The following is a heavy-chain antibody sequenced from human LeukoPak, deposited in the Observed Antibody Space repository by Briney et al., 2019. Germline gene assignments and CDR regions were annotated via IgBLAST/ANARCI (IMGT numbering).Heavy chain of an antibody. Sequence: GESLKISCKGSGYSFTSYWIGWVRRMPGKGLEWMGIIYPGDSDTRYSPSFQGQVTISADKSISTAYLQWSSLKASDTAMYYCARQMTATYYYASSGYYSDYWGQGTLVTVSS. V-gene: IGHV5-51*01. CDR1: GYSFTSYW. D-gene: IGHD3-22*01. CDR3: ARQMTATYYYASSGYYSDY. J-gene: IGHJ4*02. CDR2: IYPGDSDT.